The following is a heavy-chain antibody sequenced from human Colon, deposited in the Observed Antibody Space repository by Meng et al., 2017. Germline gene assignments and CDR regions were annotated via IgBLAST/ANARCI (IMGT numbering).Heavy chain of an antibody. CDR2: TYQNGRP. D-gene: IGHD6-19*01. CDR1: GGSITSSDW. J-gene: IGHJ5*02. Sequence: QVELPELGPGLVKPSWTLSLTCTVSGGSITSSDWWSWVRQTPGKGLEWIGETYQNGRPNYNPSLKSRVTISVDKSKNQFSLNMTSVTAADTAVYYCAREVVVAGTRNWLDPWGQGILVTVSS. CDR3: AREVVVAGTRNWLDP. V-gene: IGHV4-4*02.